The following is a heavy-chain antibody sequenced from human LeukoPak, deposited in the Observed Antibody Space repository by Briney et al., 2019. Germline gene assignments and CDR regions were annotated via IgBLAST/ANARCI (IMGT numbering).Heavy chain of an antibody. CDR2: IGGSGSRT. CDR3: AKKYGVTVYGSGLNYFDY. J-gene: IGHJ4*02. CDR1: GFTFSSYA. D-gene: IGHD6-19*01. Sequence: GGSLRLSCAASGFTFSSYAMSWVRQAPGESLEWVSGIGGSGSRTYYADSVKGRFTISRDNSKNTLYLQMNSLRAEDTAIYYCAKKYGVTVYGSGLNYFDYWGQGTLVTVSS. V-gene: IGHV3-23*01.